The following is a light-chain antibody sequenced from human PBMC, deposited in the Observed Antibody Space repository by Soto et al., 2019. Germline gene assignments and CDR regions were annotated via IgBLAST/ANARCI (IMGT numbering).Light chain of an antibody. CDR3: QQYNNWPIT. V-gene: IGKV3-15*01. CDR1: QSVSSN. CDR2: GAS. J-gene: IGKJ5*01. Sequence: EVVMTQKTATLSVSPGERATLSCRASQSVSSNLAWYQQKPGQAPRLLIYGASTRATGIPARFSGSGSGTEFTLTISSLQSEDFAVYYCQQYNNWPITFGQRT.